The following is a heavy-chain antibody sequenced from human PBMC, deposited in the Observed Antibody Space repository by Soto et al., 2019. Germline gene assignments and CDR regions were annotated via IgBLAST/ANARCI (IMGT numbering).Heavy chain of an antibody. Sequence: EVPLLESGGGLVQPGGSLRLSCAASGFTFSSYAMSWVRQAPGKGLEWVSAISGSGGSTYYADSVKGRFTISRDNSKNPLYLQMNSLRAEDTDVYYCAKARAVAGPFDYWGQGTLVTVSS. CDR2: ISGSGGST. V-gene: IGHV3-23*01. CDR1: GFTFSSYA. CDR3: AKARAVAGPFDY. J-gene: IGHJ4*02. D-gene: IGHD6-19*01.